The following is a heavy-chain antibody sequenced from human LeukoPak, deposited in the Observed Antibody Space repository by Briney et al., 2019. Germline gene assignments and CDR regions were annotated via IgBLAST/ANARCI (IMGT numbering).Heavy chain of an antibody. Sequence: SETLSLTCAVSGYSISSGYYWGWIRPPPGKGREWIGSIYHSGSTYYNPSLKSRVTISVDTSKNQFSLKLRSVTAADTAVYYCASGWLRFTADYWGQGTLVTVSS. D-gene: IGHD5-12*01. CDR3: ASGWLRFTADY. CDR2: IYHSGST. J-gene: IGHJ4*02. V-gene: IGHV4-38-2*01. CDR1: GYSISSGYY.